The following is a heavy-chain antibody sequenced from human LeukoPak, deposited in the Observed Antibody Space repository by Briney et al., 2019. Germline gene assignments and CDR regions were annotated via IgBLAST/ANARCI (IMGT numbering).Heavy chain of an antibody. CDR3: ARRYCSSTSCYGLDY. D-gene: IGHD2-2*01. CDR2: ISYDGSNK. Sequence: PGGSLRLSCAASGFTFSDYVMHWVRQAPGKGLEWVAVISYDGSNKYYADSVKGRFTISRDNSKNTLYLQMNSLRAEDTAVYYCARRYCSSTSCYGLDYWGQGTLVTVSS. J-gene: IGHJ4*02. CDR1: GFTFSDYV. V-gene: IGHV3-30-3*01.